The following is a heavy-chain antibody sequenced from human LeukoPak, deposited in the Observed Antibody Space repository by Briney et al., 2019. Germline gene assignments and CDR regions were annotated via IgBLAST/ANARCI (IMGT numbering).Heavy chain of an antibody. V-gene: IGHV5-51*01. CDR3: ARRRTGLSFDF. Sequence: GESLKISCKGSGYSFTSYWIAWVRQLPGKGLEWMGIIYPGDSATAYSPSFQGQVTISADKSISTVYLQWSSLKASDIAMYYCARRRTGLSFDFWGQGTQVTVSS. D-gene: IGHD3-10*01. CDR1: GYSFTSYW. J-gene: IGHJ4*02. CDR2: IYPGDSAT.